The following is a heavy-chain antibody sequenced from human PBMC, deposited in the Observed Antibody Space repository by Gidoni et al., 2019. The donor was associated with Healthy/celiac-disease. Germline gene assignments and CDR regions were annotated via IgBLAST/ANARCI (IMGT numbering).Heavy chain of an antibody. CDR1: GGSFSGYY. J-gene: IGHJ3*02. D-gene: IGHD3-3*01. CDR3: ARGLRFYAFDI. V-gene: IGHV4-34*01. CDR2: INHSGST. Sequence: QVQLQQWGAGLLKPSETLSLTCAVYGGSFSGYYWSWIRQPPGKGLEWIGEINHSGSTNYNPYLKSRVTISVDMSKNQFSLKLSSVTAADTAVYYCARGLRFYAFDIWGQGTMVTVSS.